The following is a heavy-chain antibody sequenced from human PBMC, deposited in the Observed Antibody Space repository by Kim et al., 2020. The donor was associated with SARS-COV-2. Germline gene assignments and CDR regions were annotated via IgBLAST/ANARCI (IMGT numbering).Heavy chain of an antibody. CDR3: ARVNNEWLVPRGAVDI. D-gene: IGHD6-19*01. V-gene: IGHV3-33*05. Sequence: GGSLRLSCAASGFTFSSYGMHWVRQAPGKGLEWVAGISSDGSNKNYADSVKGRFTISRDNAKNTLYLQMNSLRGEDTAVYYCARVNNEWLVPRGAVDIWG. J-gene: IGHJ3*02. CDR1: GFTFSSYG. CDR2: ISSDGSNK.